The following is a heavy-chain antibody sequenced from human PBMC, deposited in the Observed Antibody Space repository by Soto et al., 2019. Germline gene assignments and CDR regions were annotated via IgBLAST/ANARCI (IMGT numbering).Heavy chain of an antibody. J-gene: IGHJ6*02. CDR1: GGSISNYY. CDR2: IYYSGST. D-gene: IGHD6-19*01. Sequence: SETLSLTWTVSGGSISNYYWSWIRQPTGKGLEWIGYIYYSGSTNYNPSLKSRVTISVDTSKNQFSLKLSSVTAADTAVYYCARHRSSEYSSGWYSAYGMDVWGQGTTVTVSS. V-gene: IGHV4-59*08. CDR3: ARHRSSEYSSGWYSAYGMDV.